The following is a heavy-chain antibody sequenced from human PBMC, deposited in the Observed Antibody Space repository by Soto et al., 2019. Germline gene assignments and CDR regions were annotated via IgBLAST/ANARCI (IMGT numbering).Heavy chain of an antibody. J-gene: IGHJ6*02. CDR2: IHSSSSTI. Sequence: GGSLRLSCAASGLTFTSYSMNWVRQAPGKGLEWVSFIHSSSSTIYYADSVKGRFTISRDNAKNTVYLQMNSLRAEDTAVYYCTRVGGSVSGMDVWGQGTTVTVSS. CDR3: TRVGGSVSGMDV. V-gene: IGHV3-48*01. D-gene: IGHD1-26*01. CDR1: GLTFTSYS.